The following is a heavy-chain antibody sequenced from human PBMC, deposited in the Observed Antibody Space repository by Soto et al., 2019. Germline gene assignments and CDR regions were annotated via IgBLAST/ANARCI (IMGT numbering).Heavy chain of an antibody. CDR2: INLSGGSS. CDR3: ARVDGTMVSVVFDS. Sequence: EVQLVESGGGVVRPGGSLRLSCATSGFPFDGYGMSWVRQPPGKGREWVSSINLSGGSSAYADSVKGRFTIARDNAKNSLYLQMNSLRAEDTALYHCARVDGTMVSVVFDSWGQGALVTVSS. CDR1: GFPFDGYG. J-gene: IGHJ4*02. D-gene: IGHD3-10*01. V-gene: IGHV3-20*01.